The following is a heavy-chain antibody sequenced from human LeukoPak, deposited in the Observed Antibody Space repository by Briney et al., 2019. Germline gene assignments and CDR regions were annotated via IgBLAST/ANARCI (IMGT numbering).Heavy chain of an antibody. D-gene: IGHD2-15*01. CDR1: GGSISSGSYY. V-gene: IGHV4-61*02. Sequence: SETLSLTCTVSGGSISSGSYYWSWIRQPAGKGLEWIGRIYTSGSTNYNPSFKSRVIISVDTSKNQFSLKLSSVTAADTAVYYCARGSPLKYCSGGSCLLYWGQGTLVTVSS. CDR3: ARGSPLKYCSGGSCLLY. J-gene: IGHJ4*02. CDR2: IYTSGST.